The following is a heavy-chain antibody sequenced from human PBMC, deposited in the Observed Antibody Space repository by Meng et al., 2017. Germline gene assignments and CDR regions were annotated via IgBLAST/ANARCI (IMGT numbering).Heavy chain of an antibody. V-gene: IGHV4-61*01. J-gene: IGHJ4*02. CDR2: IVYSGST. CDR1: GGSVGSGNYY. D-gene: IGHD4-17*01. CDR3: ARDVGGDYETLFDY. Sequence: QLELRESGQGLVRPSETLSLTCTVAGGSVGSGNYYWSWIRQPPGKGLEWIGYIVYSGSTTYNPSLKTRVTISVDTSKNQFSLKLTSVTAADTAVYFCARDVGGDYETLFDYWGQGTLVTVSS.